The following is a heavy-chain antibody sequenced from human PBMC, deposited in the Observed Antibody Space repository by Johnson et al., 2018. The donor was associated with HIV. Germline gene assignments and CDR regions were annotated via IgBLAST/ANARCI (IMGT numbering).Heavy chain of an antibody. CDR2: INTAGDT. CDR3: ARDPGGMDGSFDL. V-gene: IGHV3-13*01. Sequence: VQLVESGGGVVQPGRSLRLSCAASGFTFSSYAMYWVRQATGKGLEWVSAINTAGDTFYPGSVKGRFTISRDNAKNSFYLQMNSLTVGDTALYYCARDPGGMDGSFDLWGQGTMVTVSS. CDR1: GFTFSSYA. D-gene: IGHD3-16*01. J-gene: IGHJ3*01.